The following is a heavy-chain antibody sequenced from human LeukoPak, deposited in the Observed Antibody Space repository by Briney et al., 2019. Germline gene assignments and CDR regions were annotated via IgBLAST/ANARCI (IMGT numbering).Heavy chain of an antibody. CDR3: ARVLYSYGLDY. D-gene: IGHD5-18*01. CDR2: IYYIRNT. J-gene: IGHJ4*02. CDR1: GGSVGSGGYY. Sequence: SETLSLTCTVSGGSVGSGGYYWSWIRQPPGGGLEWIGDIYYIRNTNYNPSLKSRVTMSLDPSKNQFSLKLNSVTAADTAVYYCARVLYSYGLDYWGQGTLATVSS. V-gene: IGHV4-61*08.